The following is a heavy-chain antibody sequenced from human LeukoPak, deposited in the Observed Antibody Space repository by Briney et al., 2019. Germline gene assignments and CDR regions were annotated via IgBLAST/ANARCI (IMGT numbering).Heavy chain of an antibody. D-gene: IGHD1-14*01. CDR3: AKDEPSFDY. CDR2: ISYDGSNK. CDR1: GFTFSSYG. Sequence: GGSLRLSCAASGFTFSSYGMHWVRQAPGKGLEWVAVISYDGSNKYYADSVKGRFTISRDNSKNTLYLQMNSLRAEDTAVYYCAKDEPSFDYWGQGTLVTVSS. V-gene: IGHV3-30*18. J-gene: IGHJ4*02.